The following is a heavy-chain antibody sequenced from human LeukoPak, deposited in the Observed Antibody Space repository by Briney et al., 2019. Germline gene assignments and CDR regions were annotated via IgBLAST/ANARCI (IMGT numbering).Heavy chain of an antibody. CDR2: ISAYNGNT. V-gene: IGHV1-18*01. Sequence: ASAKVSCKASGGTFSSYAISWVRQAPGQGLEWMGWISAYNGNTNYAQKLQGRVTMTTDTSTSTAYMELRSLRSDDTAVYYCARDLGVVIPLDAFDIWGQGTMVTVSS. D-gene: IGHD3-3*01. J-gene: IGHJ3*02. CDR1: GGTFSSYA. CDR3: ARDLGVVIPLDAFDI.